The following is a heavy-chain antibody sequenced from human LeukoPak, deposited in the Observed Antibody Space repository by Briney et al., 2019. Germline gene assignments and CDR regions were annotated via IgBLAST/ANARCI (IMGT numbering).Heavy chain of an antibody. D-gene: IGHD6-13*01. Sequence: PSETLSLSCAVYGGSFSGYYWGWIRQPPGKGLEWIGEINHSGSTNYNPSLKSRVTISVDTSKNQFSLKLSSVTAADTAVYYCVRGGPSSSWPYYYYYGMDVWGQGTTVTVSS. J-gene: IGHJ6*02. CDR2: INHSGST. CDR3: VRGGPSSSWPYYYYYGMDV. CDR1: GGSFSGYY. V-gene: IGHV4-34*01.